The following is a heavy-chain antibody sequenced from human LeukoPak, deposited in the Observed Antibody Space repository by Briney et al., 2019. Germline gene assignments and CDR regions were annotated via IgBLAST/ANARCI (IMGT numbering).Heavy chain of an antibody. V-gene: IGHV4-34*01. J-gene: IGHJ5*02. D-gene: IGHD3-3*01. CDR3: ARGVGYGSTYYDFWSGYYHPNRNSWFDP. CDR2: INHSGST. CDR1: GGSFSGYY. Sequence: SETLSLTCAVYGGSFSGYYWSWIRQPPGKGLEWIGEINHSGSTNYNPSLKSRVTISVDTSKNQFSLKLSSVTAADTAVYYCARGVGYGSTYYDFWSGYYHPNRNSWFDPWGQGTLVTVSS.